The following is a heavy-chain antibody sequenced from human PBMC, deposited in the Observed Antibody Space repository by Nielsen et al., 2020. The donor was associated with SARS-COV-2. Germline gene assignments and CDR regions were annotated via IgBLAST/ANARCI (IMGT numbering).Heavy chain of an antibody. D-gene: IGHD1-26*01. Sequence: ASVKVSCKASGYTFTSYYMHWVRQAPGQGLKWMGIINPSGGSTSYAQKFQGRVTMTRDTSTSTVYMELSSLRSEDTAVYYCARDIIIGVGATIHYRFDYWGQGTLVTVSS. CDR1: GYTFTSYY. J-gene: IGHJ4*02. CDR2: INPSGGST. V-gene: IGHV1-46*01. CDR3: ARDIIIGVGATIHYRFDY.